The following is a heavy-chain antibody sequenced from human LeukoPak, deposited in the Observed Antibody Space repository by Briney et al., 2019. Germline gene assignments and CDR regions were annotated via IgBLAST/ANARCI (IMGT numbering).Heavy chain of an antibody. Sequence: ASVKVSCKGSGYTFINHDINWVRQATGQGLEWMGWMNSNSGNAGYAQKFQGRVTMTRDTSIDTAYMELSSLRSEDTAVYYCARFGRYSGYDSSPPTYYYGMDVWGQGTTVTVSS. CDR2: MNSNSGNA. V-gene: IGHV1-8*01. D-gene: IGHD5-12*01. CDR1: GYTFINHD. CDR3: ARFGRYSGYDSSPPTYYYGMDV. J-gene: IGHJ6*02.